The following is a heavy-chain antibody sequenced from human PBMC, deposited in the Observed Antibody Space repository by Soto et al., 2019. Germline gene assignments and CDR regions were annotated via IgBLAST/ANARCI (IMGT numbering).Heavy chain of an antibody. CDR3: ASLDSAIPVVPVVVQEF. V-gene: IGHV3-74*01. D-gene: IGHD2-2*01. CDR1: GFTFSTSW. J-gene: IGHJ4*02. CDR2: ISPDGSST. Sequence: EVQLVESGGALVQPGGPLRLSCEASGFTFSTSWMNWVRQPPGKGLVWVSRISPDGSSTSYADSVKGRFTISRDNAKNTLYLQMNSLRAEDTAVYFCASLDSAIPVVPVVVQEFWGRGTLVNVSS.